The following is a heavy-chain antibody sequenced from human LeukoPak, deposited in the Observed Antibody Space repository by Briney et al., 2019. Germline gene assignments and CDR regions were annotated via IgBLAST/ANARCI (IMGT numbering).Heavy chain of an antibody. CDR2: IYTSGST. CDR3: ARAWRGEFST. Sequence: SQTLSLTCTVSGGSISSGSYYWSWIRQPAGKGLEWIGRIYTSGSTNYNPSLKSRVTISVDTSKNQFSLKLSSVTAADTAVYYCARAWRGEFSTWGQGTLVTVSS. V-gene: IGHV4-61*02. CDR1: GGSISSGSYY. J-gene: IGHJ5*02. D-gene: IGHD3-16*01.